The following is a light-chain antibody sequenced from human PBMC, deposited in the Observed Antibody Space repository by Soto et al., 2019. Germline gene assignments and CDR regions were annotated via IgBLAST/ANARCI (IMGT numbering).Light chain of an antibody. Sequence: EILMTQSPDTLSVSPGESATLSCRASHRVYSNLAWYQQRPGQAPRLLIYGASTRATGVPARFSGRGSGTEFTLTISSLQSEDFAAYYCQQYTNWPPNTFGQGTRLEIK. CDR1: HRVYSN. V-gene: IGKV3-15*01. CDR3: QQYTNWPPNT. J-gene: IGKJ5*01. CDR2: GAS.